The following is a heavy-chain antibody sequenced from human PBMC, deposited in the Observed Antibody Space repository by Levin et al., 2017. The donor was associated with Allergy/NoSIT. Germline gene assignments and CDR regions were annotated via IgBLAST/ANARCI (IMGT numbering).Heavy chain of an antibody. J-gene: IGHJ3*02. CDR3: SMEANIVVIPAAGDASDI. CDR1: GGTFSSHA. Sequence: SVKVSCKASGGTFSSHAINWVRQAPGQGLEWMGGIRPIFGTADYAQKFQGRVTITADESTSTAYMELSSLRSEDTAVYYCSMEANIVVIPAAGDASDIWGQGTLVTVSS. D-gene: IGHD2-2*01. V-gene: IGHV1-69*13. CDR2: IRPIFGTA.